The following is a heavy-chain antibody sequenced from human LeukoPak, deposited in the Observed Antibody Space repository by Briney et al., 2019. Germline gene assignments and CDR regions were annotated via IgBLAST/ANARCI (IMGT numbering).Heavy chain of an antibody. CDR2: ISISSRYI. D-gene: IGHD3-22*01. CDR3: ASAGYYERSGYTYYFHY. CDR1: GLTFSSYS. J-gene: IGHJ4*02. V-gene: IGHV3-21*01. Sequence: GGSLRLSCAASGLTFSSYSMNWVRQAPGKGLEWVSYISISSRYIYYADSLKGRFTISRDNAKSSLYLQMSSLRAEDTAVYYRASAGYYERSGYTYYFHYWGQGTVVTVSS.